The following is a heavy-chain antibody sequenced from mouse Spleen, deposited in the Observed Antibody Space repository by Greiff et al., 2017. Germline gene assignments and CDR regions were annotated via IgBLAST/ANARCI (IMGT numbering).Heavy chain of an antibody. D-gene: IGHD4-1*01. Sequence: VHLVESGPGLVQPSQSLSITCTVSGFSLTSYGVHWVRQSPGKGLEWLGVIWSGGSTDYNAAFISRLSISKDNSKSQVFFKMNSLQADDTAIYYCATWDSSFAYWGQGTLVTVSA. J-gene: IGHJ3*01. CDR1: GFSLTSYG. CDR3: ATWDSSFAY. CDR2: IWSGGST. V-gene: IGHV2-2*01.